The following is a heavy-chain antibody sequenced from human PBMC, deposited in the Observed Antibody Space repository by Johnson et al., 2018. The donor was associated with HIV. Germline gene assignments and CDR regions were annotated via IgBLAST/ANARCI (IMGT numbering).Heavy chain of an antibody. CDR2: ISYDGSNK. D-gene: IGHD3-22*01. V-gene: IGHV3-30-3*01. Sequence: QVQLVESGGGVVQPGRSLRLSCAASGFTFSSYAMHWVRQAPGKGLEWVAVISYDGSNKYYADAVKGRVTISRDNAKNSLYLQMNSLRAEDTAVYYCARVTMIVVVMQAFDIWGQGTMVTVSS. CDR3: ARVTMIVVVMQAFDI. J-gene: IGHJ3*02. CDR1: GFTFSSYA.